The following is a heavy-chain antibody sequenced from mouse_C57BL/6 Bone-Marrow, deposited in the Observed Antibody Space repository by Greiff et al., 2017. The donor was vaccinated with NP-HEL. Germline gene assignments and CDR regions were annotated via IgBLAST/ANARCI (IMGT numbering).Heavy chain of an antibody. D-gene: IGHD1-1*01. CDR3: AKLLPRDYFDY. Sequence: QVQLQQSGAELVKPGASVKLSCKASGYTFTSYWMHWVKQRPGQGLEWIGMIHPNSGSTNYNEKFKSKATLTVDKSSSTAYMQLSSLTSEDSAVYYCAKLLPRDYFDYWGQGTTLTVSS. CDR2: IHPNSGST. J-gene: IGHJ2*01. V-gene: IGHV1-64*01. CDR1: GYTFTSYW.